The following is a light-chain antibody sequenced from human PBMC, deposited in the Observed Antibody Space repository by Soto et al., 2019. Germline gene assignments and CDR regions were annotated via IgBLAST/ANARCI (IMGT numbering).Light chain of an antibody. J-gene: IGLJ3*02. CDR1: NSNIGAGCD. CDR2: SNN. V-gene: IGLV1-40*01. CDR3: QSYDSSLSAWV. Sequence: QSVLAQPPSISGAPGQRVTISCTGSNSNIGAGCDVHWYQQLPGTVPKLLIYSNNNRPSGVPDRFSGSKSGASASLAITGLQAEDETVYYCQSYDSSLSAWVFGGGTKLTVL.